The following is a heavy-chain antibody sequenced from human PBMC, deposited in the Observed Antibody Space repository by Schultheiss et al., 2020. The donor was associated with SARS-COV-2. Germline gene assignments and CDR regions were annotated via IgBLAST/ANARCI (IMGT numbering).Heavy chain of an antibody. CDR1: GFTFSSYD. V-gene: IGHV3-13*01. Sequence: GESLKISCAASGFTFSSYDMHWVRQATGKGLEWVSAIGTAGDTYYPGSVKGRFTISRENAKNSLYLQMNSLRAEDTAVYYCAKDLGLEGSSWYYFDYWGQGTLVTVSS. J-gene: IGHJ4*02. CDR2: IGTAGDT. CDR3: AKDLGLEGSSWYYFDY. D-gene: IGHD6-13*01.